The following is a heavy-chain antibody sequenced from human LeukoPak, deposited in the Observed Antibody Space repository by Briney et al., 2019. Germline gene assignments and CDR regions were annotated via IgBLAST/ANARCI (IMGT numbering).Heavy chain of an antibody. Sequence: ASVKVSCKASGYTFTVYYMHWVRQAPGQGLEWMGRINPNSSGTNYAQKFQGRVTMTRDTSISTAYMELSRLRSDDTAVYYCARGGYDFVYYYYGMDVWGQGTTVTVSS. CDR3: ARGGYDFVYYYYGMDV. CDR1: GYTFTVYY. J-gene: IGHJ6*02. V-gene: IGHV1-2*06. CDR2: INPNSSGT. D-gene: IGHD3-3*01.